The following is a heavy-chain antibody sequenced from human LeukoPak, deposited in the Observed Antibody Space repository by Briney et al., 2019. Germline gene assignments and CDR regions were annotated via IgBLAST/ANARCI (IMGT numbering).Heavy chain of an antibody. CDR2: INPSGGST. CDR3: ARGKVSGSSSWEIDY. J-gene: IGHJ4*02. CDR1: GYTFTSYG. D-gene: IGHD6-13*01. Sequence: GASVKVSCRASGYTFTSYGISWVRQAPGQGLEWMGIINPSGGSTNYAQKFQGKVTMTRDTSTSTVYMELSSLRSEDTAVYYCARGKVSGSSSWEIDYWGQGTLVTVSS. V-gene: IGHV1-46*01.